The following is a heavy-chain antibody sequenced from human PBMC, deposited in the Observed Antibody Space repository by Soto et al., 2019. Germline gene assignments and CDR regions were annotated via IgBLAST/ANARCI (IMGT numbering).Heavy chain of an antibody. CDR3: AKDRFVGLWSTIPPFDY. V-gene: IGHV3-23*01. CDR1: GFTFSSYA. D-gene: IGHD1-26*01. CDR2: ISGSGGST. J-gene: IGHJ4*02. Sequence: PGGSLRLSCAASGFTFSSYAMSWVRQAPGKGLEWVSAISGSGGSTYYADSVKGRFTISRDNSKNTLYLQMNSLRAEDTAVYYCAKDRFVGLWSTIPPFDYWGQGTLVTVSS.